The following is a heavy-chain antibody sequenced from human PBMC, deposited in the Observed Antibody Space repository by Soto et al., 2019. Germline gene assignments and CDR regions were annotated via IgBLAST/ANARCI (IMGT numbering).Heavy chain of an antibody. J-gene: IGHJ4*02. D-gene: IGHD1-1*01. CDR3: ARARYAYFDY. CDR2: IYYSGST. CDR1: GGSFSNDDYY. V-gene: IGHV4-30-4*01. Sequence: SETLSLTCTISGGSFSNDDYYWSWIRQPPGKGLEWIGYIYYSGSTNSNPSLKSRVTQSVDTSKKQFSLTLRSVTAADTAVYYCARARYAYFDYWGQGTQVTVPQ.